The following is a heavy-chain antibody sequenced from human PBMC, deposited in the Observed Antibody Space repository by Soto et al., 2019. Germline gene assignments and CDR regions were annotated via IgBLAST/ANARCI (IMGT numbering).Heavy chain of an antibody. D-gene: IGHD6-19*01. J-gene: IGHJ3*02. Sequence: EVQLVESGGGLVQPGGSLRLSCAASVFTFSSYWMHWVRQAPGKGLVWVSRINSDGSSTSYADSVKGRFTISRDNAKNTLYLQMNSLRAEDTAVYYCARGYSSGWFQVGAVDIWGRGTMVTVSS. CDR2: INSDGSST. CDR3: ARGYSSGWFQVGAVDI. CDR1: VFTFSSYW. V-gene: IGHV3-74*01.